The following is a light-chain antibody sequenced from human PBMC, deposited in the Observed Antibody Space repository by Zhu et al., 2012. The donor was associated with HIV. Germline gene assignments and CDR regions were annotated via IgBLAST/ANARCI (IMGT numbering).Light chain of an antibody. CDR3: QQYYSHPPT. CDR1: QAIGTQ. CDR2: PAV. J-gene: IGKJ4*01. V-gene: IGKV1-8*01. Sequence: IRMTQSPSSLSASTGDRVTITCRASQAIGTQLAWYQQKPGKAPNLLIYPAVTLQSGVPSRFSGSGSGTDFTLTISCLQSEDFATYYCQQYYSHPPTFGGGTQGGDKT.